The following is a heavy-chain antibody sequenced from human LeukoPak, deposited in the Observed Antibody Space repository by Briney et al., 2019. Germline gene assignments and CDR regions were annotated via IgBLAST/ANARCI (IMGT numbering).Heavy chain of an antibody. V-gene: IGHV3-30*18. CDR3: AKNEGSGFY. Sequence: GRSLRLSCAASGFTFSSYGMHWVRQAPGKGLEWVAVISYDGSNKYYADSVKGRFTISRDNSKNTLYLQMNSLRAEDTAVYYCAKNEGSGFYWGQGTLVTVSS. J-gene: IGHJ4*02. CDR2: ISYDGSNK. CDR1: GFTFSSYG. D-gene: IGHD3-22*01.